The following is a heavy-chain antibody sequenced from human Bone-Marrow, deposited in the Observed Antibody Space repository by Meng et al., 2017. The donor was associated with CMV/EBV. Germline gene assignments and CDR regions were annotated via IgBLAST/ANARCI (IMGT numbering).Heavy chain of an antibody. V-gene: IGHV1-8*03. CDR2: MNPNSGNT. J-gene: IGHJ6*02. D-gene: IGHD3-22*01. CDR3: ARGLRTYYYDSSGYNEPLAYGMDV. CDR1: GYTFSRYD. Sequence: ASVKVSCKASGYTFSRYDINWVRQATGQELEWMGWMNPNSGNTGYAQKFQGRVTITRNNSISTAYLELSSLRSEDTAVYYCARGLRTYYYDSSGYNEPLAYGMDVWGQGTTVTVSS.